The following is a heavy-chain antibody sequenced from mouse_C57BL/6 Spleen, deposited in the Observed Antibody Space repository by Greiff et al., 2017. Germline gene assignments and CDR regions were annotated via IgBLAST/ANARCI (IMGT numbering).Heavy chain of an antibody. CDR3: ARERGLRGYAMDY. J-gene: IGHJ4*01. V-gene: IGHV5-17*01. CDR2: ISSGSSTI. D-gene: IGHD3-1*01. Sequence: EVKLMESGGGLVKPGGSLKLSCAASGFTFSDYGMHWVRQAPEKGLAWVAYISSGSSTIYYADTVKGRFTISRDNAKNTLFLQMTSLRSEDTAMYYCARERGLRGYAMDYWGQGTSVTVSS. CDR1: GFTFSDYG.